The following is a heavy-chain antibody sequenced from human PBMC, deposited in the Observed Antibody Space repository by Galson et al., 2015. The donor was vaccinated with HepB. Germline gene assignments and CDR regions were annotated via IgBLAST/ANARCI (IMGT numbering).Heavy chain of an antibody. CDR2: ISGSGGST. CDR1: GFTFSSYA. CDR3: AKDGTYYDFWSGLKTREYFQH. J-gene: IGHJ1*01. Sequence: SLRLSCAASGFTFSSYAMSWVRQAPGKGLEWVSAISGSGGSTYYADSVKGRFTISRDNSKNTLYLQMNSLRAEDTAVYYCAKDGTYYDFWSGLKTREYFQHWGQGTLVTVSS. D-gene: IGHD3-3*01. V-gene: IGHV3-23*01.